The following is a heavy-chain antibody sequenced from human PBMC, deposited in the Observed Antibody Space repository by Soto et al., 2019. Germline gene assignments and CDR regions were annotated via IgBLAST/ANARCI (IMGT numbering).Heavy chain of an antibody. D-gene: IGHD4-17*01. CDR1: GGSISSSSYY. J-gene: IGHJ6*04. V-gene: IGHV4-39*01. CDR3: ATTRLTTVTFMDV. Sequence: PSETLSLTCTVSGGSISSSSYYWGWIRQPPGKGLEWIGSIYYSGSTYYNPSLKSRVTISVDTSKNQFSLKLGSVTAADTAVYYCATTRLTTVTFMDVWGKGTTVTVSS. CDR2: IYYSGST.